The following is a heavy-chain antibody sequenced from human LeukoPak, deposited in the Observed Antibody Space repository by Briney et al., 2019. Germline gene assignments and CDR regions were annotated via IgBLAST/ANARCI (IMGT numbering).Heavy chain of an antibody. CDR2: IYYSGST. J-gene: IGHJ6*03. Sequence: PSQTLSLTCTVSGGSISGGGYYWSWIRQHPGKGLEWIGYIYYSGSTYYNPSLKSRVTISVDTSKNQFSLKLSSVTAADTAVYYCARTRSKPYYYYYMDVWGKGTTVTVSS. CDR3: ARTRSKPYYYYYMDV. V-gene: IGHV4-31*03. D-gene: IGHD1-14*01. CDR1: GGSISGGGYY.